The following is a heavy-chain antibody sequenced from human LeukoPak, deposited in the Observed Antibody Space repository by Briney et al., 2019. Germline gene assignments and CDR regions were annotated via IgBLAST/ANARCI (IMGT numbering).Heavy chain of an antibody. V-gene: IGHV3-23*01. CDR3: ARAVAVAGTVDY. D-gene: IGHD6-19*01. J-gene: IGHJ4*02. Sequence: GGSLRLSCAASGFTFSSYAMNWVRQAPGKGLEWVSVISGSGGSTYYADSVKGRFTISRDNSKNTLYLQMNSLRVEDTAVYYCARAVAVAGTVDYLGQGTLVTVSS. CDR1: GFTFSSYA. CDR2: ISGSGGST.